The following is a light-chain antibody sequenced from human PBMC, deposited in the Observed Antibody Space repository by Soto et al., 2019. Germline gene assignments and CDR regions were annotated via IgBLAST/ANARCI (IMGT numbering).Light chain of an antibody. Sequence: QYVLTQPASVSGSPGQSITISCTGTTSDVSIYNYVSWYQQHPGKAPKLMIYGVSNRPSGVSNRFSGAKSGHTASLTISGLQVEDEADYYCCSYTSSTNYVFGPGTKVTVL. CDR2: GVS. J-gene: IGLJ1*01. CDR3: CSYTSSTNYV. CDR1: TSDVSIYNY. V-gene: IGLV2-14*01.